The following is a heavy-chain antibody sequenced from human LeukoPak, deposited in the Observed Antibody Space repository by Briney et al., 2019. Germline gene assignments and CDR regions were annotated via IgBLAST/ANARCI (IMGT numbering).Heavy chain of an antibody. CDR2: IYYSGST. V-gene: IGHV4-59*01. D-gene: IGHD3-3*01. CDR1: GGSISSYY. J-gene: IGHJ5*02. Sequence: SETLSLTRTVSGGSISSYYWSWIRQPPGKGLEWIGYIYYSGSTNYNPSLKSRVTISVDTSKNQFSLKLSSVTAADTAVYYCARGKTYYDFWSGFKPDWFDPGAREPWSPSPQ. CDR3: ARGKTYYDFWSGFKPDWFDP.